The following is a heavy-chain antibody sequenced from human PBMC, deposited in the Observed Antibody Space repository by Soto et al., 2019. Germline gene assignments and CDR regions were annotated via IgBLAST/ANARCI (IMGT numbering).Heavy chain of an antibody. Sequence: QVQLVQSGAEGKKPGASVKVSCKASCYTLTSYGISWVRQAPVQGLEWMGWISAYNGYTNYPQNLQGRVTMTTDTSTSTAYMELRSLRSDDTAVYYCARDRAGYYGSGRPNDAFDIWGQGTMVTVSS. V-gene: IGHV1-18*01. CDR3: ARDRAGYYGSGRPNDAFDI. CDR2: ISAYNGYT. CDR1: CYTLTSYG. J-gene: IGHJ3*02. D-gene: IGHD3-10*01.